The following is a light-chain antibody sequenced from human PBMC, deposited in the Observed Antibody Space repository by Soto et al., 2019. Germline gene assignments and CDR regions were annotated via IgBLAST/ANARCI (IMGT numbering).Light chain of an antibody. CDR1: QSVGNN. J-gene: IGKJ4*01. Sequence: EIVLTQSPATLSVSPGERATISCRASQSVGNNFAWYQQKPGQAPRLLIFATSTRATGVPARFSGSGSGTEFTITISSLQSEDFEVYYCQQYGDWPLTFGGGAKVEIE. CDR3: QQYGDWPLT. CDR2: ATS. V-gene: IGKV3-15*01.